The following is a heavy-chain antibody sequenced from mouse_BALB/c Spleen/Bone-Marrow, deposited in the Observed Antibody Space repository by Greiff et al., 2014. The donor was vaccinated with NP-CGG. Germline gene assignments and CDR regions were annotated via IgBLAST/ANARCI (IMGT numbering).Heavy chain of an antibody. Sequence: DVMLVESGGGLVQPGGSMKLSCAASGFAFSNTWLDWVRQSPEKGPEWVAEIRTKADDHATYYAESVKGRFTISRDDSISSVYLQMNSLRAEDTGIYYCTPHPFDYWGQGTTLTVSS. V-gene: IGHV6-6*01. J-gene: IGHJ2*01. CDR3: TPHPFDY. CDR2: IRTKADDHAT. CDR1: GFAFSNTW.